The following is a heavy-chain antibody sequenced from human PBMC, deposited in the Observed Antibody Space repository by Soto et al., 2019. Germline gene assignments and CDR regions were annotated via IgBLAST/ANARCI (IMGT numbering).Heavy chain of an antibody. V-gene: IGHV3-48*03. CDR2: IRGSSNNI. CDR3: AAEALCGADCYFFES. Sequence: EVKLLETGGGSVQPGGSLRLSCAVSGFNLTNYEMNWVRQVPGKGLAWISKIRGSSNNIYYAESVKGRFTISRDNANNLLFLQMNSLRAEDTAFYYCAAEALCGADCYFFESLVQGTLVTVSS. J-gene: IGHJ4*02. CDR1: GFNLTNYE. D-gene: IGHD2-21*02.